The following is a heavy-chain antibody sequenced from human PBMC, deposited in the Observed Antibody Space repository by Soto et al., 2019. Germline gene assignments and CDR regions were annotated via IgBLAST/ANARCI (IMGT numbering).Heavy chain of an antibody. V-gene: IGHV3-30*18. D-gene: IGHD6-13*01. CDR2: ISYDGSNK. J-gene: IGHJ4*01. CDR3: AKDRIRGQQPKGYVDY. Sequence: QVQLVESGGGVVQPGRSLRLSCAASGFTFSSYGMHWVRQAPGKGLEWVAVISYDGSNKYYADSVKGRFTISRDNSKNTLYLQMNSLRAEDTAVYYCAKDRIRGQQPKGYVDYWGHGTLVTVSS. CDR1: GFTFSSYG.